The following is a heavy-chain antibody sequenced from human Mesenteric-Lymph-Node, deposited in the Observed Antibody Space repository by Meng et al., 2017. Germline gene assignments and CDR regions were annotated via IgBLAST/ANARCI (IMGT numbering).Heavy chain of an antibody. CDR2: IYSGGST. CDR1: GFTVSSNY. CDR3: ARVVTTVTTSHPHDAFDI. V-gene: IGHV3-53*01. Sequence: GGSLRLSCAASGFTVSSNYMSWVRQAPGKGLEWVSVIYSGGSTYYADSVKGRFTISRDNSKNTLYLQMNSLRAEDTAVYYCARVVTTVTTSHPHDAFDIWGQGTMVTVSS. D-gene: IGHD4-17*01. J-gene: IGHJ3*02.